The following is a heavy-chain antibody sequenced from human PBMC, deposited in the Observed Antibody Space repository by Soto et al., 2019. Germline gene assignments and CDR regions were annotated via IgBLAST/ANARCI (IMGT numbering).Heavy chain of an antibody. D-gene: IGHD3-3*01. CDR2: ISGSGGST. CDR1: GVTFSSFA. CDR3: AKAETYDFWSGLHFDY. V-gene: IGHV3-23*01. J-gene: IGHJ4*02. Sequence: GGSLRLSCVASGVTFSSFAMSWVRQAPGKGLEWVSTISGSGGSTYYADSVKGRLTISRDNSKNTLSLHINSLRAEDTAVYYCAKAETYDFWSGLHFDYWGQGTLVTVAS.